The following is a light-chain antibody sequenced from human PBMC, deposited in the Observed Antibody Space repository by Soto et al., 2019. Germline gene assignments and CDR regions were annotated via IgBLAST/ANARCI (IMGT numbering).Light chain of an antibody. CDR2: GAS. V-gene: IGKV3-20*01. J-gene: IGKJ1*01. Sequence: IVLTQSPGTLSLSPWERATLSCRASQSVTNNFLAWYQQIPGQAPRLLIYGASSRATGIPARFSGSGSGTDFTLTISRLEPEDFALYHCQQYGSSPWTFGQGTKV. CDR3: QQYGSSPWT. CDR1: QSVTNNF.